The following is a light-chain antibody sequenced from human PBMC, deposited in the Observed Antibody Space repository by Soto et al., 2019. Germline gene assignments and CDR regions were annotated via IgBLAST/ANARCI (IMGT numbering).Light chain of an antibody. CDR1: QDIEDD. J-gene: IGKJ1*01. V-gene: IGKV1-6*01. Sequence: AIQMTQSPSSLSASVGDTVTITFRASQDIEDDLGWYQQKPGKAPKLLIYATSSLQSGVPSRFSGSGSGTDFSLSIRSLQPEDSATYYCLHDYNYPRTFGQGTKV. CDR2: ATS. CDR3: LHDYNYPRT.